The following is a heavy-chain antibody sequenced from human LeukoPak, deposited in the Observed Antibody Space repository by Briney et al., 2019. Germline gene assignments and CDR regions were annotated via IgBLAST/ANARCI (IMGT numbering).Heavy chain of an antibody. CDR1: GGSVSSGSYY. D-gene: IGHD3-3*01. V-gene: IGHV4-61*01. J-gene: IGHJ4*02. Sequence: PSETLSLTCTVSGGSVSSGSYYWSWIRQPPGKGLEWIGYIYYSGSTNYNPSLKSRVTISVDTSKNQFSLKLSSVTAADTAVYYCAREAGTYYDFWSGYYRGPSFDYWGQGTLVTVSS. CDR2: IYYSGST. CDR3: AREAGTYYDFWSGYYRGPSFDY.